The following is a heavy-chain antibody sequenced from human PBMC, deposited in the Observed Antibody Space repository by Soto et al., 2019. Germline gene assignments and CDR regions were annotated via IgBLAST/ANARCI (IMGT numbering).Heavy chain of an antibody. CDR1: GFTFDDYV. Sequence: SLRLSCAASGFTFDDYVMSWVRQAPGNGLEWVSGINWNGGSTGYADPVKGRFTISRDNAKNSLYLQMSSLRAEDTAVYYCAGVAGSDLYWYFARWASGNLVTVYS. CDR2: INWNGGST. J-gene: IGHJ2*01. V-gene: IGHV3-20*04. D-gene: IGHD6-25*01. CDR3: AGVAGSDLYWYFAR.